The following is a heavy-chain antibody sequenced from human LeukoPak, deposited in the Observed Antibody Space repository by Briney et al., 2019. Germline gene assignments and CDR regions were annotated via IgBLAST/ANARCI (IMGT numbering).Heavy chain of an antibody. D-gene: IGHD3-10*01. CDR1: GFIFSSYW. CDR2: IKSDGSEE. Sequence: TGGALRLSCATSGFIFSSYWMCWVRQATGKGLEWVANIKSDGSEEYYGDSVKGRFTISRDNAKNSLYLQMNSLRVEGTAVYYCARGDLWLGHWGQGSLVTVSS. V-gene: IGHV3-7*01. CDR3: ARGDLWLGH. J-gene: IGHJ4*02.